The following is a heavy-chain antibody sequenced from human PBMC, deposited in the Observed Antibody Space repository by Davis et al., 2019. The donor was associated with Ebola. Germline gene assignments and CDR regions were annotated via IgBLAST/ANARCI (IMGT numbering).Heavy chain of an antibody. J-gene: IGHJ4*02. V-gene: IGHV1-18*04. Sequence: VSVKVSCKASGYTFTSYGISWVRQAPGQGLEWMGWISAYNGNTNYAQKLQGRVTMTTDTSTSTAYMELRSLRSDDTAVYYCARDAVVVVAAWGTATTQAGYNSHGYWGQGTLVTVSS. CDR1: GYTFTSYG. CDR3: ARDAVVVVAAWGTATTQAGYNSHGY. CDR2: ISAYNGNT. D-gene: IGHD2-15*01.